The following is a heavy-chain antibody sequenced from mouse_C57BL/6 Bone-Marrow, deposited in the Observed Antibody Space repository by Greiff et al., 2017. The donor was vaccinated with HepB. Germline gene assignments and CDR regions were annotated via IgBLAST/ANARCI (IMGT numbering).Heavy chain of an antibody. CDR1: GFTFSDYG. V-gene: IGHV5-15*04. Sequence: DVKPVESGGGLVQPGGSLKLSCAASGFTFSDYGMAWVRQAPRKGPEWVAFISNLAYSIYYADTVTGRFSISRENAKNTLYLEMSSLRSEDTAMYYCARRYDSWYFDVWGTGTTVTVSS. D-gene: IGHD2-4*01. J-gene: IGHJ1*03. CDR3: ARRYDSWYFDV. CDR2: ISNLAYSI.